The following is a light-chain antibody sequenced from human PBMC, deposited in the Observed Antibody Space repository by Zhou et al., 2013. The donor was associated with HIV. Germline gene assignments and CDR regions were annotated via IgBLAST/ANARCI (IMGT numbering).Light chain of an antibody. V-gene: IGKV1-9*01. CDR3: RQYSRNSGA. CDR2: AAS. CDR1: QGISSY. Sequence: DIQLTQSPSFLSASVRDRVTITCRASQGISSYLAWYQQKPGKAPKLLIYAASTLQSGVPSRFSGSGSGTEFTLTISSLQPEDFATYYCRQYSRNSGAFGQGTKVEIK. J-gene: IGKJ1*01.